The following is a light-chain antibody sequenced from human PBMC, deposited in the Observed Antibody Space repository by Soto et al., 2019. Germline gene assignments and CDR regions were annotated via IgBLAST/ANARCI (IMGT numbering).Light chain of an antibody. CDR2: RAS. CDR1: QSVSTN. Sequence: EIVMTQSPATLSVSPGERVTLSCRASQSVSTNVAWYQQKPGQAPRLLIYRASTRATDIPARFGGSGSGTEFTLAISSLQSEDFAVYYCQQYNKWPPTFTFGQGTKLEIK. V-gene: IGKV3-15*01. J-gene: IGKJ2*01. CDR3: QQYNKWPPTFT.